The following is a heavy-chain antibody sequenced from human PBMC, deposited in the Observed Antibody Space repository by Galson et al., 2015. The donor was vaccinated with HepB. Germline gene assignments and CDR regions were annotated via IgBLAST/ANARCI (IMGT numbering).Heavy chain of an antibody. Sequence: SVKVSCKVSGYPLTELSMHWVRQAPGKGLEWMGGFDPEDGETIYAQKFQGRVTMTEDTSTDTAYMELSSLRSEDTAVYYCATSPSGSYGMDVWGQGTTVTVSS. J-gene: IGHJ6*02. CDR1: GYPLTELS. CDR3: ATSPSGSYGMDV. D-gene: IGHD1-26*01. V-gene: IGHV1-24*01. CDR2: FDPEDGET.